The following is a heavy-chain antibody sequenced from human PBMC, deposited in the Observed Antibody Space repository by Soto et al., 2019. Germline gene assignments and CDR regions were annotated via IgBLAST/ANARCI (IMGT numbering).Heavy chain of an antibody. CDR3: AKDQASGQGSFDS. CDR2: ISYDGSNQ. V-gene: IGHV3-30*18. Sequence: GGSLRLSCAASGFTFNIYGMHWVRQAPDKGLEWVALISYDGSNQYYADSVKGRFTISRDNSKNTLFLQMNSLRADDAAVYYCAKDQASGQGSFDSWGQGTLVTVSS. J-gene: IGHJ4*02. CDR1: GFTFNIYG.